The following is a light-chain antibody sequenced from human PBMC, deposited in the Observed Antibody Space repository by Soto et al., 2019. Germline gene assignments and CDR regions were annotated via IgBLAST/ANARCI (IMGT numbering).Light chain of an antibody. V-gene: IGLV1-47*01. CDR3: AAWDDSLSGQV. Sequence: QSVLTQPPSASGTPGQRVTISCSGSSSNIGSNYVYWYQQLPGTAPKLLIYRNNQRPSGVPDRFSVSKSDTSASLAISGLRSEDEADYYCAAWDDSLSGQVFGGGTKLTVL. CDR1: SSNIGSNY. CDR2: RNN. J-gene: IGLJ3*02.